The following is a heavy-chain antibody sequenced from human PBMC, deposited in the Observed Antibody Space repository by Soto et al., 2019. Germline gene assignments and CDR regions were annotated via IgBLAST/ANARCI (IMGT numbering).Heavy chain of an antibody. CDR2: ISGSGGST. CDR3: ATSDYDSSGYYYFDY. Sequence: GGSLRLSCAASGFTFSSYAMSWVRQAPGKGLEWVSAISGSGGSTYYADSVKGRFTISRDNSKNTLYLQMNSLRAEDTAVYYCATSDYDSSGYYYFDYWGQGTLVTVSS. J-gene: IGHJ4*02. D-gene: IGHD3-22*01. CDR1: GFTFSSYA. V-gene: IGHV3-23*01.